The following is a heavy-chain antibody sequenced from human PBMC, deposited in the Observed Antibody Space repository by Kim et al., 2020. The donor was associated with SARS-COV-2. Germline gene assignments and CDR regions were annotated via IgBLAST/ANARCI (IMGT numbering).Heavy chain of an antibody. CDR2: LYYNGNS. D-gene: IGHD3-22*01. CDR1: GGSVRSGHYY. CDR3: ARGYYDGIDQ. Sequence: SETLSLTCTVSGGSVRSGHYYWSWIRQPPGKGLEWIGYLYYNGNSKYNPSIKSRVTMSDDSSKSQFSLKLSAVTAADTAIYYCARGYYDGIDQWGQGTLVTVSS. V-gene: IGHV4-61*01. J-gene: IGHJ4*02.